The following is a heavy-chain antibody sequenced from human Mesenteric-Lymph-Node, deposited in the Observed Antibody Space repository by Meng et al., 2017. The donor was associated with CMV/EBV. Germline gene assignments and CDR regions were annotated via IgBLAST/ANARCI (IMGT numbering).Heavy chain of an antibody. Sequence: GGSLRLSCAAAGFTVSSNYMSWVRQVPGKGLEWCTIIYSDGSTHYADSVKGRFTISRDNSKHTLFLQMNSLRAEDTAVYYCARPYDSSGCWGQGTLVTVSS. D-gene: IGHD3-22*01. V-gene: IGHV3-53*01. CDR2: IYSDGST. CDR3: ARPYDSSGC. CDR1: GFTVSSNY. J-gene: IGHJ4*02.